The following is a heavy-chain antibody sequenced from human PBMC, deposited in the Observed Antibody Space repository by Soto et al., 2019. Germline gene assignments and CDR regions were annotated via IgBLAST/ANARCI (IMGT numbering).Heavy chain of an antibody. CDR2: ISHSGNT. J-gene: IGHJ6*02. V-gene: IGHV4-30-4*01. CDR1: GGSISSGGYY. D-gene: IGHD2-15*01. Sequence: QVQLQESGPGLVKPSQTLSLTCTVSGGSISSGGYYWTWIRQPPGKGLEWIGYISHSGNTYYNSSLKSRLTMSLDTSKNQFSLSLSSVTAADTAVYYCGSYYCRGSRCPGLDVWGLGTTVTVSS. CDR3: GSYYCRGSRCPGLDV.